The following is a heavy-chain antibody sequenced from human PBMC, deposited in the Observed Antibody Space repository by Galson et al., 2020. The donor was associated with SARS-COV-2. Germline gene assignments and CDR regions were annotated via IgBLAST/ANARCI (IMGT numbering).Heavy chain of an antibody. Sequence: ASVKVSCRASGYTFTSYGITWVRQAPGQGLEWMGWISPYNGITNYAQILQGRVTMTTDTSTNTAYMELRSLRSDDTAVYYCAGGAEASDYWGQGTLVTVSS. J-gene: IGHJ4*02. CDR1: GYTFTSYG. CDR3: AGGAEASDY. V-gene: IGHV1-18*01. CDR2: ISPYNGIT.